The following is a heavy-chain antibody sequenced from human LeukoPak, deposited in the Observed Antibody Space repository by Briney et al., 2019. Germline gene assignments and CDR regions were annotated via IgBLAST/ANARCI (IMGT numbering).Heavy chain of an antibody. D-gene: IGHD4-11*01. CDR2: ISGSGGST. Sequence: GRSLRLSCAASGFTFSSYAMSWVRQAPGKGLEWVSAISGSGGSTYYADSVKGRFTISRDNSKNTLYLQMNSLRAEDTAVYYCAKDGAVTTRYYYYNGMDVWGQGTTVTVSS. V-gene: IGHV3-23*01. J-gene: IGHJ6*02. CDR1: GFTFSSYA. CDR3: AKDGAVTTRYYYYNGMDV.